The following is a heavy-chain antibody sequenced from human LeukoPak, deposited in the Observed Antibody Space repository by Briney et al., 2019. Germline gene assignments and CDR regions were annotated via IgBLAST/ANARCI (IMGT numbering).Heavy chain of an antibody. CDR3: ARGQRRHIDMAPSFDY. Sequence: PGGSLRLSCAASGFTFSNSWMNWVRQAPGKGLEWVATIKPDGSEKYYVGSVKGRFTISRDNAKNSLYLQMNSLRADDTAVYYCARGQRRHIDMAPSFDYWGQGTLVTVSS. J-gene: IGHJ4*02. CDR1: GFTFSNSW. V-gene: IGHV3-7*01. D-gene: IGHD5-24*01. CDR2: IKPDGSEK.